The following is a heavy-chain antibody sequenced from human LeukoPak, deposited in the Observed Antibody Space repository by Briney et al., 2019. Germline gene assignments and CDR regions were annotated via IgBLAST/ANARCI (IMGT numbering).Heavy chain of an antibody. J-gene: IGHJ4*02. D-gene: IGHD5-18*01. Sequence: KTSETLSLTCTVSGCSISSSSYYWGWLRQPPXXXXXXXGIIYYSGSTYYNPSLKSRVTISVDTSKNQFSLKLSSVTAADTAVYYCARPAMVDTAMVTGWGQGTLVTVSS. CDR1: GCSISSSSYY. CDR2: IYYSGST. CDR3: ARPAMVDTAMVTG. V-gene: IGHV4-39*01.